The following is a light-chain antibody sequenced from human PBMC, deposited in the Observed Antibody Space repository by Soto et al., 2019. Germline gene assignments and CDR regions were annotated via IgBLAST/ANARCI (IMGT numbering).Light chain of an antibody. J-gene: IGKJ1*01. Sequence: DIPMSQSPSTLSASVGDRVTITCRASQIISSRLAWYQQKPGKAPKFLIYDASTLESGVPSRFSGSGSGTEFTLTISSLQTEDFATYFCQQYGVYWTFGQGTKVDIK. V-gene: IGKV1-5*01. CDR1: QIISSR. CDR2: DAS. CDR3: QQYGVYWT.